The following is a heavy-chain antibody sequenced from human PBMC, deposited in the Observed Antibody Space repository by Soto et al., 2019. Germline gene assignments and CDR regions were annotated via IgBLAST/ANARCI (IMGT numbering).Heavy chain of an antibody. CDR3: ARAQYDSSGYCFDY. D-gene: IGHD3-22*01. J-gene: IGHJ4*02. V-gene: IGHV4-30-2*01. Sequence: SETLSLTCAVSGGSISSGGYSWSWIRQPPGKGLEWIGYIYHSGSTYYNPSLKSRVTISVDRSKNQFSLKLSSVTAADTAVYYCARAQYDSSGYCFDYWGQGTMVTVYS. CDR2: IYHSGST. CDR1: GGSISSGGYS.